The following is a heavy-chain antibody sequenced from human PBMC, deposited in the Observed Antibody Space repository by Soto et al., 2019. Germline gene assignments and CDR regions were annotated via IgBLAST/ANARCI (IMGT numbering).Heavy chain of an antibody. CDR1: GGSINNSTSF. J-gene: IGHJ5*02. D-gene: IGHD6-6*01. CDR3: ANYLMSRPWFDT. CDR2: INYRWPA. Sequence: QLQLEESGPGLVKPSETLSLTCSVSGGSINNSTSFWGWLRQSPGKGLEWIATINYRWPAEYNPSLKSRVTISVDRSRNVLSLQMNYVTAPDTAVYYCANYLMSRPWFDTWGQGTLVTVSS. V-gene: IGHV4-39*02.